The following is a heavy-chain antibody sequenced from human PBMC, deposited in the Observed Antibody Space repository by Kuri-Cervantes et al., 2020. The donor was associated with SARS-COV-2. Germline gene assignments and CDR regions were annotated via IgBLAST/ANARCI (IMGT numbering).Heavy chain of an antibody. CDR2: IKQDGSEK. CDR3: ARDRWDWQLVRHYYYYGMDV. CDR1: GFTFSTYW. J-gene: IGHJ6*02. V-gene: IGHV3-7*01. Sequence: GESLKISCAASGFTFSTYWMTWVRQSPGKGLEWVANIKQDGSEKYYVDSVKGRFTISRDNAKNSLYLQMNSLRAEDTAVYYCARDRWDWQLVRHYYYYGMDVWCQGTTVTVSS. D-gene: IGHD6-13*01.